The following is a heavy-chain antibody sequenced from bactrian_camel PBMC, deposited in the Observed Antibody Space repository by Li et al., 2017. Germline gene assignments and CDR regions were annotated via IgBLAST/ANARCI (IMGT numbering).Heavy chain of an antibody. D-gene: IGHD1*01. CDR3: AAGSRYSAWCGHDAYNY. CDR2: VYPDGGAT. J-gene: IGHJ4*01. CDR1: AFPFSSYW. Sequence: QVQLVESGGGLVQPGGSLRLSCAASAFPFSSYWMYWVRQAPGKGLEWVSQVYPDGGATYYQESVKGRFTVSRDNAKNSLYMQMNNLKPEDTAMYVRAAGSRYSAWCGHDAYNYWGQGTQVTVS. V-gene: IGHV3S6*01.